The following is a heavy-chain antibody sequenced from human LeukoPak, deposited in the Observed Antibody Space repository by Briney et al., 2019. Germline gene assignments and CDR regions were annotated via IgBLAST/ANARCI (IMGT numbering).Heavy chain of an antibody. D-gene: IGHD2-8*01. CDR3: AKDQSMVAVRYYYYGMDV. J-gene: IGHJ6*02. CDR1: GFTFSSYG. V-gene: IGHV3-30*18. Sequence: TGGSLRLSCAASGFTFSSYGMHWVRQAPGKGLEWVAVISYDGSNKYYADSVMGRFTISRDNSKNTLYLQMNSLRAEDTAVYYCAKDQSMVAVRYYYYGMDVWGQGTTVTVSS. CDR2: ISYDGSNK.